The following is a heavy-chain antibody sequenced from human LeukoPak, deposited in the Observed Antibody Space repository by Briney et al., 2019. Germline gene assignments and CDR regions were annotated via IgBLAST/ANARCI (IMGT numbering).Heavy chain of an antibody. J-gene: IGHJ4*02. V-gene: IGHV4-39*01. D-gene: IGHD3-3*01. CDR2: IYYSGST. Sequence: SETLSLTCTVSGGSISSSSYYWGWIRQPPGKGLEWIGSIYYSGSTYYNPSLKSRVTISVDTSKNQFSLKLSSVTAADTAVYYCARQNYDFWSGYYPPKEYYFDYWGQGTLVTVSS. CDR1: GGSISSSSYY. CDR3: ARQNYDFWSGYYPPKEYYFDY.